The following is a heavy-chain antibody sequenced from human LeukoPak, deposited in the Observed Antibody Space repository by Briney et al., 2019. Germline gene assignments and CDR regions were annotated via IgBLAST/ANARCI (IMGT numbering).Heavy chain of an antibody. Sequence: PGGSLRLSCAASGFTFSSYAMSWVRQAPGKGLEWVSAISGSGGSTYYADSVKGRFTISSDNSKNTLYLQMNSLRAEDTAVYYCAKLGELRFFRAYYFDYWGQGTLVTVSS. D-gene: IGHD3-3*01. CDR3: AKLGELRFFRAYYFDY. CDR1: GFTFSSYA. CDR2: ISGSGGST. V-gene: IGHV3-23*01. J-gene: IGHJ4*02.